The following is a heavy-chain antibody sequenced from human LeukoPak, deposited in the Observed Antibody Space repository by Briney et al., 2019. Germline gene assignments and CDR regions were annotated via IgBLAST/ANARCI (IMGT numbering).Heavy chain of an antibody. Sequence: PGGSLRLSCAASGFTVSSNYMTWVRQAPGKGLEWVSIIYSGGSTYYADSVRGRFTISRDNSKNTLYLQMNSLRAEDTALYYCAKDYAVGSIDYWGQGTLVTVSS. J-gene: IGHJ4*02. V-gene: IGHV3-66*01. CDR3: AKDYAVGSIDY. D-gene: IGHD3-16*01. CDR1: GFTVSSNY. CDR2: IYSGGST.